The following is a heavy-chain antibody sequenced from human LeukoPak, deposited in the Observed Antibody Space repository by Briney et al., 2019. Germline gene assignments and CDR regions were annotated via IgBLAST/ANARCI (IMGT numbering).Heavy chain of an antibody. J-gene: IGHJ4*02. CDR3: AREVSGSYSPYCFDY. CDR1: GFTFDDYA. V-gene: IGHV3-9*01. CDR2: ISWNSGSI. Sequence: PGGSLRLSCAASGFTFDDYAMHWVRQAPGKGLEWVSGISWNSGSIGYADSVKGRFTISRDNAKNSLYLQMNSLRAEDTAVYYCAREVSGSYSPYCFDYWGQGTLVTVSS. D-gene: IGHD1-26*01.